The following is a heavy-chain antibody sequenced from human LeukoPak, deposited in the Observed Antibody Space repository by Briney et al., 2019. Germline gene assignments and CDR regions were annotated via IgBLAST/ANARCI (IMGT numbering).Heavy chain of an antibody. Sequence: GGSLRLSCAASGFTFTDFAMIWVRQAPGKVLEWVSSISDGTTFYADSVKGRFTISRDSSKNTVYLQMNSLRAEDTAVYYCARYAAAGAFDPWGQGTLVTVSS. D-gene: IGHD2-15*01. J-gene: IGHJ5*02. CDR3: ARYAAAGAFDP. CDR2: ISDGTT. CDR1: GFTFTDFA. V-gene: IGHV3-23*01.